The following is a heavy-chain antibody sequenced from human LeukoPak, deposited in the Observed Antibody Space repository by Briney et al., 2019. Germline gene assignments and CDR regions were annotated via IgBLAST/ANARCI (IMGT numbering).Heavy chain of an antibody. CDR1: GYTFTGYY. CDR3: ARVPALVGALDY. CDR2: ISPNSGGT. J-gene: IGHJ4*02. D-gene: IGHD1-26*01. V-gene: IGHV1-2*02. Sequence: ASVKVSCKASGYTFTGYYMHWVRQAPGQGLEWMGWISPNSGGTNYAQKFQGRVTMTRDTSISTAYMELSRLRSDDTAVYYCARVPALVGALDYWGQGTLVTVSS.